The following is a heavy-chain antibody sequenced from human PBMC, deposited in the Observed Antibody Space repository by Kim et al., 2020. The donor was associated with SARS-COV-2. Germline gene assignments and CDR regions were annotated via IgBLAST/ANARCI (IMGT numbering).Heavy chain of an antibody. V-gene: IGHV3-48*04. CDR3: AREGSCSDSSCLLDAIDI. CDR1: GFTFSSYS. D-gene: IGHD2-15*01. Sequence: GGSLRLSCAASGFTFSSYSMNWVRQAPGKGLEWVSYISSSSSTIYYADSVKGRFTISRDNAKNSLNLQMNSLRAEDTAVYYCAREGSCSDSSCLLDAIDIWGQGTMVTVSS. CDR2: ISSSSSTI. J-gene: IGHJ3*02.